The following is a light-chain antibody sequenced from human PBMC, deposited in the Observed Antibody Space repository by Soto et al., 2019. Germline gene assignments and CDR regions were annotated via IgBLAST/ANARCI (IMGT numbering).Light chain of an antibody. V-gene: IGKV1-5*03. Sequence: DIQMTQSPSTLSASVGDRVTITCRASQSISNWLAWYQQKPGKAPKLLIYRASAIERGVPSRFTGSGSGTEFTLTISSLQPDDFAIYFCQQYNTDSHTFGQGTKVDIK. J-gene: IGKJ2*01. CDR3: QQYNTDSHT. CDR1: QSISNW. CDR2: RAS.